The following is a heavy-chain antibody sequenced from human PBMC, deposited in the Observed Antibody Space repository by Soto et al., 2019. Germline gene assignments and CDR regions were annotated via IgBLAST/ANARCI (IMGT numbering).Heavy chain of an antibody. D-gene: IGHD6-19*01. CDR3: ARVSGYSSGWYPRFDY. V-gene: IGHV1-69*13. J-gene: IGHJ4*02. CDR1: GGTFSSYA. CDR2: IIPIFGTA. Sequence: SVKVSCKASGGTFSSYAISWVRQAPGQGLEWMGGIIPIFGTANYAQKFQGRVTITADESTSTAYMELSSLRSEDTAVYYCARVSGYSSGWYPRFDYWGQGTLVTVSS.